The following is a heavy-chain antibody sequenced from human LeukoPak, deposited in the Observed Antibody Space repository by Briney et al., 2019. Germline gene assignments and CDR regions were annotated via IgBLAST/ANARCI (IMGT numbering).Heavy chain of an antibody. J-gene: IGHJ3*02. CDR2: IYYSGST. CDR1: GGSISSYY. V-gene: IGHV4-59*01. Sequence: MASETLSLTCTVSGGSISSYYWSWIRQPPGKGLEWIGYIYYSGSTNYNPSLKSRVTISVDTSKNQFSLKLSSVTAADTAVYYCAFSVYGGDDAFDIWGQGTMVTVSS. CDR3: AFSVYGGDDAFDI. D-gene: IGHD4-23*01.